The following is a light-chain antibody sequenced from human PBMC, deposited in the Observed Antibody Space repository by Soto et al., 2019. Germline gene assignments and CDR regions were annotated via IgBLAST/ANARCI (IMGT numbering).Light chain of an antibody. CDR1: QSVLYSSNNKNY. CDR3: QQYYTTPFT. CDR2: WAS. Sequence: DIVMTQSPDSLAVSLGERATINCKSSQSVLYSSNNKNYLAWYQQKAGQPPKVLIYWASTRESGVPDRFSGSGSGTEFTLTISSLQAEDVAFYYCQQYYTTPFTFGPGTKVDIK. J-gene: IGKJ3*01. V-gene: IGKV4-1*01.